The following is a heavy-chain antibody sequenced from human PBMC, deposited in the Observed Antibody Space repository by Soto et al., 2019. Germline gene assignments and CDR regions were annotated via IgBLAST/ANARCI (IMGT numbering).Heavy chain of an antibody. J-gene: IGHJ4*02. CDR2: IIPIFGTA. CDR1: GGTFSSYA. Sequence: QVQLVQSGAEVKKPGSSVKVSCKASGGTFSSYAISWVRQAPGQGLEWMGGIIPIFGTANYAQKFQGRVTIXVDXSXITAYMELRSLRSEDTAVYYCARVGARLVAPYYFDYWGQGTLVTVSS. CDR3: ARVGARLVAPYYFDY. V-gene: IGHV1-69*12. D-gene: IGHD6-19*01.